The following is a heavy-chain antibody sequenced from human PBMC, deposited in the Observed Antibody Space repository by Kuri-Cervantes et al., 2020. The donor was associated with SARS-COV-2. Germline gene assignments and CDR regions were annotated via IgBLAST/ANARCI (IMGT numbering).Heavy chain of an antibody. CDR1: GGSISSSSYY. CDR3: ARHPAPRYCSSTSCYGIWFDP. CDR2: IYYSGST. J-gene: IGHJ5*02. Sequence: SETLSLTCTVSGGSISSSSYYWGWIRQPPGKGLEWIGSIYYSGSTYYNPSLKSRVTISVDTSKNQTSLKLSSVTAADTAVYYCARHPAPRYCSSTSCYGIWFDPWGQGTLVTVSS. V-gene: IGHV4-39*01. D-gene: IGHD2-2*01.